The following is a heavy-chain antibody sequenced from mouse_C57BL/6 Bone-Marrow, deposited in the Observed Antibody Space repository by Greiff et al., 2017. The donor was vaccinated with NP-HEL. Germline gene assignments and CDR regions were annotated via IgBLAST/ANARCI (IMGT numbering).Heavy chain of an antibody. D-gene: IGHD2-4*01. J-gene: IGHJ4*01. V-gene: IGHV3-8*01. CDR1: GYSITSDY. CDR3: ARVYDYDPHYYAMDY. CDR2: ISYSGST. Sequence: EVKLVESGPGLAKPSQTLSLTCSVTGYSITSDYWNWIRKFPGNKLEYMGYISYSGSTYYNPSLKSRISITRDTSKTQYYLQLNSVTTEDTATYYCARVYDYDPHYYAMDYWGQGTSVTVSS.